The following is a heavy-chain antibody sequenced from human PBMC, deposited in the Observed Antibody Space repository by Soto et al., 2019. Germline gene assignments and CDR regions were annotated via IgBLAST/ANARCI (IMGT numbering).Heavy chain of an antibody. CDR2: IDTDGGGT. CDR1: GFTFGGNS. V-gene: IGHV3-74*01. Sequence: DVQLVESGGGLVQPGGSLRVSCEASGFTFGGNSIHWVRQAPGKGLEWFSRIDTDGGGTGYADSVKGRFTISTDNAKNTVYLQMNGLRAEDTAVYYCATVFDLWGQGTLVTVSS. CDR3: ATVFDL. J-gene: IGHJ5*02.